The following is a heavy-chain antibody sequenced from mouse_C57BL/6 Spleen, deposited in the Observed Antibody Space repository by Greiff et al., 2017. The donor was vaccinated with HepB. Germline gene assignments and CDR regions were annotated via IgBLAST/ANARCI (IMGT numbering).Heavy chain of an antibody. Sequence: LVESGAELARPGASVKLSCKASGYTFTSYGISWVKQRTGQGLEWIGEIYPRSGNTYYNEKFKGKATLTADKSSSTAYMELRSLTSEDSAVYFCARSDDYDLFAYWGQGTLVTVSA. CDR3: ARSDDYDLFAY. CDR1: GYTFTSYG. D-gene: IGHD2-4*01. CDR2: IYPRSGNT. V-gene: IGHV1-81*01. J-gene: IGHJ3*01.